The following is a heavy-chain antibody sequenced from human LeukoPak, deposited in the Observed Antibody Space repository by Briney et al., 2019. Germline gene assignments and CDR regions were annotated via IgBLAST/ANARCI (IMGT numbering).Heavy chain of an antibody. CDR2: IFYSGST. D-gene: IGHD3-22*01. V-gene: IGHV4-39*07. Sequence: SETLSLTCTVSPGSISSSSYYWGWIRQPPGKGLEWIGTIFYSGSTYYDPSLKSRVSISIDRSKNQFSLKLTSVTAADTAVYYCARGYHYYYDSSADAFDIWGQGTMVTVSS. CDR1: PGSISSSSYY. J-gene: IGHJ3*02. CDR3: ARGYHYYYDSSADAFDI.